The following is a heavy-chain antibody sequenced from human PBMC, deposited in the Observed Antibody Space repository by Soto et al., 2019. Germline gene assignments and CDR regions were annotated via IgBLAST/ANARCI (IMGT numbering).Heavy chain of an antibody. D-gene: IGHD6-13*01. CDR3: ARDGGSDEEYSSSWSSYNWFDP. Sequence: QVQLVQSGAEVKKPGSSVKVSCKASGGTFSSYAISWVRQAPGQGLEWMGGIIPIFGTANYAQKFQGRVTITADESTSTAYMELSSLRSEDTAVYYCARDGGSDEEYSSSWSSYNWFDPWGQGTLVTVSS. J-gene: IGHJ5*02. CDR1: GGTFSSYA. V-gene: IGHV1-69*01. CDR2: IIPIFGTA.